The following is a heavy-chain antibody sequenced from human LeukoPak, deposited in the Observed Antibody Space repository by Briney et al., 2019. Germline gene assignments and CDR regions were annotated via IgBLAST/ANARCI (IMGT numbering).Heavy chain of an antibody. Sequence: SETLSLTCTVSGASSNSYYWSWIWQPPGKGLEWIGSYYSGSTNYNSSLKSRVTISVDTSKNQFSLMLSSVTAADTAVYYCATSRGSDGSGNYWGQGTLVSVSS. J-gene: IGHJ4*02. CDR3: ATSRGSDGSGNY. CDR2: YYSGST. CDR1: GASSNSYY. D-gene: IGHD3-10*01. V-gene: IGHV4-59*01.